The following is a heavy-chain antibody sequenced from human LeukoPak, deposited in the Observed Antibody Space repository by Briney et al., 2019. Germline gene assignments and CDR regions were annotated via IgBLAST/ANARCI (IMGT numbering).Heavy chain of an antibody. CDR3: ARGLKRRHDFDY. CDR2: INHSGST. V-gene: IGHV4-34*01. CDR1: GGSFSGYY. J-gene: IGHJ4*02. Sequence: SETLSLTCAVYGGSFSGYYWSWIRQPPGKGLEWIGEINHSGSTNYNPSLKSRVTISVDTSKNQFSLKLSSVTAADTAVYYCARGLKRRHDFDYWGQGTLVTVSS.